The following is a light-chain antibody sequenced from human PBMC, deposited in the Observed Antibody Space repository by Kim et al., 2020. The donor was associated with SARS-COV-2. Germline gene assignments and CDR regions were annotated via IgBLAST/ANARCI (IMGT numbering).Light chain of an antibody. Sequence: DFVMTQSPDSLAVSLGERATINCESSQSVLYSSNNKNYLAWYQQKPGQPPKLLIYWASTRESGVPDRFSGGGSGTDSTLTISSLQAEDVAVYYCQQYYNTPWTFGQGTKVDIK. J-gene: IGKJ1*01. CDR1: QSVLYSSNNKNY. CDR3: QQYYNTPWT. CDR2: WAS. V-gene: IGKV4-1*01.